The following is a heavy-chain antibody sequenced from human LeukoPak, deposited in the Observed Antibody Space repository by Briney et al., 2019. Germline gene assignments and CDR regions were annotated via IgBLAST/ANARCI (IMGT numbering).Heavy chain of an antibody. D-gene: IGHD6-19*01. V-gene: IGHV3-21*01. CDR2: ISSSSSYI. CDR3: ARDKGQWLVEGAFDI. CDR1: GFTFSSYS. J-gene: IGHJ3*02. Sequence: GGSLRLSCAASGFTFSSYSMNWVRQAPGKGLEWVSSISSSSSYIYYADSVKGRFTISRDNSKNTLYLQMNSLRAEDTAVYYCARDKGQWLVEGAFDIWGQGTMVTVSS.